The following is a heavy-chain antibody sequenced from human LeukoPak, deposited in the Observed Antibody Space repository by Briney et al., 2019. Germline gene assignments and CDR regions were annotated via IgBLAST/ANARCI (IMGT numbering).Heavy chain of an antibody. CDR2: IYYSGST. CDR1: GGSISSYG. J-gene: IGHJ4*02. Sequence: PSETLSLTCTVSGGSISSYGWSWVRQPPGKGLGWVGYIYYSGSTNNNPSLKSRVTISVDTSKNQFSLKLSSVTAADTAVYYCARMKGTVTEPFDYWGQGTLVTVSS. D-gene: IGHD4-11*01. V-gene: IGHV4-59*01. CDR3: ARMKGTVTEPFDY.